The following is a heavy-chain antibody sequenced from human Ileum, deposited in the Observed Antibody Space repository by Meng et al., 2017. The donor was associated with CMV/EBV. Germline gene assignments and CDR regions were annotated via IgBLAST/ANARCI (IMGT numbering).Heavy chain of an antibody. CDR2: IEGDGTTT. V-gene: IGHV3-74*03. D-gene: IGHD1-7*01. CDR3: ARDLYWNSVDF. Sequence: EVQLVESGGGLVPSGGSLRLFCAASGFTFSGYGLHWVRQAPGKGPVWVSRIEGDGTTTTYADSVKGRFTISRDNAKNMLYLQMNSLRAEDTAMYYCARDLYWNSVDFWGQGTLGTVS. J-gene: IGHJ4*02. CDR1: GFTFSGYG.